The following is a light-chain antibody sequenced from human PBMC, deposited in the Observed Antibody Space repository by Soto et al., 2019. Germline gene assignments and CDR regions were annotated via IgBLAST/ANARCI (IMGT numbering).Light chain of an antibody. J-gene: IGKJ1*01. CDR1: QSVSST. Sequence: EIVMTQSPATLSVSPGERVTLSCRASQSVSSTLAWYQQKPGQAPRLLIYGASTRATDIPARFTGSGSGIEFTLTIGSLQSEDFAVYYCQQYNSWPVTFGQGTKVDIK. CDR2: GAS. V-gene: IGKV3-15*01. CDR3: QQYNSWPVT.